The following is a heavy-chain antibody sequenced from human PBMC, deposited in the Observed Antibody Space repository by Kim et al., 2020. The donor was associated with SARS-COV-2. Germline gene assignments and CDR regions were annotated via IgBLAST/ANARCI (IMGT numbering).Heavy chain of an antibody. CDR2: IYPGDSDT. CDR1: GYSFTSYW. Sequence: GESLKISCKGSGYSFTSYWIGWVRQMPGKGLEWMGIIYPGDSDTRYSPSFQGQVTISADKSISTAYLQWSSLKASDTAMYYCARHLSVAGTGNNAFDIWGQGTMVTVSS. V-gene: IGHV5-51*01. CDR3: ARHLSVAGTGNNAFDI. J-gene: IGHJ3*02. D-gene: IGHD6-19*01.